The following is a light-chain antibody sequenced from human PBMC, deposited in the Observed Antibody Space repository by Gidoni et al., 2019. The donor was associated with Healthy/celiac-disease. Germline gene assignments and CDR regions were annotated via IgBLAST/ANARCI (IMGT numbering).Light chain of an antibody. CDR1: SSYVGGYNY. Sequence: QSALTKPASVSGSPGQSITISCTETSSYVGGYNYVSWYQQHPGTAHKLMIYEVSKRPSGVSNRFSVSKSGNTASLTISGLQAEDEADYYCSSYTSSSARVFGGGTKLTVL. CDR2: EVS. J-gene: IGLJ2*01. CDR3: SSYTSSSARV. V-gene: IGLV2-14*01.